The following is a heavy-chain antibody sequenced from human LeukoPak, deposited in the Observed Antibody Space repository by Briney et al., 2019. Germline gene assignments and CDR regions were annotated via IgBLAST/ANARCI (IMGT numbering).Heavy chain of an antibody. Sequence: GGSLRLSCAASGLTFNTYWMNWVRQAPGKGLEWVANIKYDGSEKYYVDSVKGRFTISRDNAKSSLFLQMNSLRAEDTAVYYCARGAYSNYDWGQGTLVTVFS. V-gene: IGHV3-7*01. CDR2: IKYDGSEK. D-gene: IGHD4-11*01. CDR1: GLTFNTYW. CDR3: ARGAYSNYD. J-gene: IGHJ4*02.